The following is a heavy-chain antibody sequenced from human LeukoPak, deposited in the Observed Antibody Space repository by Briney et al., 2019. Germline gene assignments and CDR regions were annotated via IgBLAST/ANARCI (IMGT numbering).Heavy chain of an antibody. V-gene: IGHV6-1*01. CDR3: ARAGYSYGSIFDY. Sequence: SQTLSLTCAISGDSVSSNSAAWHWIRQSLSSGLEWLGRTYYRSKWYNDYAVSVKSRITINPDTSKNQFSLQLNSVTPEDTAVYYCARAGYSYGSIFDYWGQGTLVTVSS. CDR2: TYYRSKWYN. J-gene: IGHJ4*02. D-gene: IGHD5-18*01. CDR1: GDSVSSNSAA.